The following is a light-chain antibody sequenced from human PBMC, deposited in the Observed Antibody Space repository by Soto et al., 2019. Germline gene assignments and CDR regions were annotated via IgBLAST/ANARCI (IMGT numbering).Light chain of an antibody. Sequence: QSALTQPRSVSGSPGQSVVISCTGTSSDVGAYNYVSWYQQHPGKAPKLMIYDVSRRPSGVPDRFSVSKSGNTASLSISGLQGEDEADYYCSSYAGSLYVVFGGGTKVTVL. CDR2: DVS. J-gene: IGLJ2*01. V-gene: IGLV2-11*01. CDR1: SSDVGAYNY. CDR3: SSYAGSLYVV.